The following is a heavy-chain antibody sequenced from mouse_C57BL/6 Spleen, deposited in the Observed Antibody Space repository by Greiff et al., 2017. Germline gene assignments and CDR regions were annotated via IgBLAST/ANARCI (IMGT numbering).Heavy chain of an antibody. Sequence: QVQLQQPGAELVRPGSSVKLSCKASGYTFTSYWMPWVKQRPIQGLEWIGNIDPSDSETHYNQKFKDKATLTVDKSSSTAYMQLSSLTSEDSAVYYCARTYYYGSSYNWYFDVWGTGTTVTVSS. CDR3: ARTYYYGSSYNWYFDV. V-gene: IGHV1-52*01. CDR1: GYTFTSYW. J-gene: IGHJ1*03. D-gene: IGHD1-1*01. CDR2: IDPSDSET.